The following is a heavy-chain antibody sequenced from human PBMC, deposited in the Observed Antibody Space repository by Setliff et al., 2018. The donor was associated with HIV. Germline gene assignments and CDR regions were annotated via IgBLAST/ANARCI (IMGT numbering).Heavy chain of an antibody. J-gene: IGHJ4*02. CDR2: VSPSGDAT. CDR1: GLIFSNYA. V-gene: IGHV3-23*01. Sequence: GGSLRLSCAASGLIFSNYALTWVRQAPGKGLEWVSTVSPSGDATYYADSVKGRFTISRDNSKNTLYLQVNSLRDEDTAVYYCAKDDPLFEYWGQGALVTVSS. CDR3: AKDDPLFEY.